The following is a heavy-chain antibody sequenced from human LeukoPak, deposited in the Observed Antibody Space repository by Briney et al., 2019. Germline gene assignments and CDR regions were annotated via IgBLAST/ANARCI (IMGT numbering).Heavy chain of an antibody. J-gene: IGHJ3*02. CDR1: GFTFSSYA. CDR3: AKKGLFGVVGTDKSDAFDI. V-gene: IGHV3-23*01. D-gene: IGHD3-3*01. Sequence: GGSLRLSCAASGFTFSSYAMSWVRQAPGKGLEWVSAISGSGGSTYYADSVKGRFTISRDNSKNTLYLQMNSLRAEDTAVYYCAKKGLFGVVGTDKSDAFDIWGQGTMVTVSS. CDR2: ISGSGGST.